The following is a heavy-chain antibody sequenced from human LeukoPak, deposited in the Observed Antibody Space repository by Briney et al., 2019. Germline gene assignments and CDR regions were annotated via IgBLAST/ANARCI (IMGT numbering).Heavy chain of an antibody. V-gene: IGHV4-59*01. Sequence: PSETLSLTCTVSGGSISSYYWSWIRQPPGKGLEWIGYIYYSGSTNYNPSLKSRVTISVDTSKNQFSLKLSSVTAADTAVYYCAREDTSGYSDYWGQGTLVTVSS. J-gene: IGHJ4*02. CDR1: GGSISSYY. CDR3: AREDTSGYSDY. CDR2: IYYSGST. D-gene: IGHD3-22*01.